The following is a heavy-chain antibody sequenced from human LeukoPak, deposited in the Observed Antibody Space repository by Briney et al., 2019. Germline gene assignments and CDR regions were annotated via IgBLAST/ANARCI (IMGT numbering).Heavy chain of an antibody. CDR3: ARGRRYYGSGRVWFDP. Sequence: SETLSLTCTVSGGSISSSSYYWGWIRQPPGKGLEWIGSIYYSGSTYYNPSLKSRVTISVDTSKNQFSLKLSSVTAADTAVYYCARGRRYYGSGRVWFDPWGQGTLVTVSS. J-gene: IGHJ5*02. CDR2: IYYSGST. V-gene: IGHV4-39*07. D-gene: IGHD3-10*01. CDR1: GGSISSSSYY.